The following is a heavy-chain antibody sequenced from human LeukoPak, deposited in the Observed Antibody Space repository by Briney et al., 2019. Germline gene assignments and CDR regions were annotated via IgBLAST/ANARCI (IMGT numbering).Heavy chain of an antibody. CDR3: SRDLSLGAPQGFDY. D-gene: IGHD1-26*01. Sequence: PGGSLRLSCTASGFTFRRYSFNWVRQAPGKGLEWVSTISSGSDYIYYADPVGGRFTISRDNAESSLYLQMNSLRAEDTAVYYCSRDLSLGAPQGFDYWGQGTLVTVSS. CDR1: GFTFRRYS. CDR2: ISSGSDYI. V-gene: IGHV3-21*01. J-gene: IGHJ4*02.